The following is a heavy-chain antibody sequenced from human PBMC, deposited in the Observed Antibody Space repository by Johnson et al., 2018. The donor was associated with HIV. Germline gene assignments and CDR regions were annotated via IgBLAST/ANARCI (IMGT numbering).Heavy chain of an antibody. J-gene: IGHJ3*02. CDR1: GFTVSNNY. CDR3: AKDTGAYYYDSSGYWDAFDI. Sequence: VQLVESGGGVVQPGGSLRLSCAASGFTVSNNYMTWVRQAPGKGLEWVSGISWKSINIVYADSVKGRFTISRADAKNSLYLQMNSLRDDDTALYYCAKDTGAYYYDSSGYWDAFDIWGQGTMVTVSS. D-gene: IGHD3-22*01. V-gene: IGHV3-9*01. CDR2: ISWKSINI.